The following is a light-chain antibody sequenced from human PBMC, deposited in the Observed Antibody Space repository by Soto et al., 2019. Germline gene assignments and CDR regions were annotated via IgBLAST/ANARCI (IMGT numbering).Light chain of an antibody. V-gene: IGKV3-11*01. CDR1: QSVSNY. Sequence: EIVLTQSPATLSLSPGERATLSCRASQSVSNYLAWYQEKPGQAPRLLIYDAFNRATGIPARFSGSGSGTDFTLTISSLEPEDFAVYYCQQYNNWPPSWTFGQGTKVDIK. CDR2: DAF. J-gene: IGKJ1*01. CDR3: QQYNNWPPSWT.